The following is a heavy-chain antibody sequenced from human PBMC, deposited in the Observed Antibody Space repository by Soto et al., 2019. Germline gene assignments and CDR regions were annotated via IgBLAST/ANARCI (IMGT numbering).Heavy chain of an antibody. CDR1: GFTFSSYA. CDR2: ISGSGGST. V-gene: IGHV3-23*01. CDR3: AKDLSVGLVVVAATGAFDI. D-gene: IGHD2-15*01. Sequence: EVQLLESGGGLVQPGGSQRLSCAASGFTFSSYAMSWVRQAPGKGLEWVSAISGSGGSTYYADSVKGRFTISRDNSKNTLYLQMNSLRAEDTAVYYCAKDLSVGLVVVAATGAFDIWGQGTMVTVSS. J-gene: IGHJ3*02.